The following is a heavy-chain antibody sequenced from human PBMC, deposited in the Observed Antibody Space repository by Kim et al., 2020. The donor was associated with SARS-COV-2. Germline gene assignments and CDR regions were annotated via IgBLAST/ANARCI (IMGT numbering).Heavy chain of an antibody. V-gene: IGHV1-46*01. J-gene: IGHJ6*02. Sequence: YAQKFQGRVTMTRDTSTSTVYMELSSLRSEDTAVYYCARGGAVIHRGMDVWGQGTTVTVSS. CDR3: ARGGAVIHRGMDV.